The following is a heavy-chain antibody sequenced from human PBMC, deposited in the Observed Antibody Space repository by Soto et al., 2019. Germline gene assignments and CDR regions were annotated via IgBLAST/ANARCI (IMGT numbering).Heavy chain of an antibody. Sequence: SVKVSCKASGGAFSSYAISWVRQAPGQGLEWMGGINPIFGTPHYAQKYQGRVTITADTFTNTAYMELTRLTSDDTAVYFCAREGRHFDYWGQGTLVTVSS. CDR3: AREGRHFDY. J-gene: IGHJ4*02. V-gene: IGHV1-69*06. CDR2: INPIFGTP. CDR1: GGAFSSYA.